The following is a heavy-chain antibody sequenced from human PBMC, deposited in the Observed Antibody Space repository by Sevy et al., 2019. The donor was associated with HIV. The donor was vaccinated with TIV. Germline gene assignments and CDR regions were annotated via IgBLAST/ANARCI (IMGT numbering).Heavy chain of an antibody. D-gene: IGHD3-10*01. CDR1: GGSISSYY. J-gene: IGHJ6*02. V-gene: IGHV4-59*01. Sequence: ETLSLTCTVSGGSISSYYWSWIRQPPGKGLEWIGYIYYSGSTNYNPSLKSRVTISVDTSKNQFSLKLSSVTAADTAVYYCARGDYYGSGSYYNYYYYGMDVWGQGTTVTVSS. CDR2: IYYSGST. CDR3: ARGDYYGSGSYYNYYYYGMDV.